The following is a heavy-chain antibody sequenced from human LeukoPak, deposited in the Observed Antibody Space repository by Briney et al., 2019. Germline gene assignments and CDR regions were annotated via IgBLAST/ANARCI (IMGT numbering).Heavy chain of an antibody. J-gene: IGHJ3*02. Sequence: APVKVSCKASGYTFTSYYMHWVRQAPGQGLEWMGIINPSGGSTSYAQKFQGRVTITADKSTSTAYMELSSLRSEDTAVYYCARVVWDYYDSSGPWAFDIWGQGTMVTVSS. CDR3: ARVVWDYYDSSGPWAFDI. V-gene: IGHV1-46*01. CDR2: INPSGGST. CDR1: GYTFTSYY. D-gene: IGHD3-22*01.